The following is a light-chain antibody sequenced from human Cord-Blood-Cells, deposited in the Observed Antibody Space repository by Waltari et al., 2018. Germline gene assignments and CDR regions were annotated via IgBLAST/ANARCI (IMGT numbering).Light chain of an antibody. CDR2: DVS. Sequence: QSALTQPRSVSGSPGQSVTISCTGTSSDVGGYNYVSWYQQHPGKAPKLMIYDVSKRPSGVPDRFSGDKSGNTASLTISGLQAEDEADYYCCSYAGSYTYVVFGGGTKRTVL. V-gene: IGLV2-11*01. J-gene: IGLJ2*01. CDR3: CSYAGSYTYVV. CDR1: SSDVGGYNY.